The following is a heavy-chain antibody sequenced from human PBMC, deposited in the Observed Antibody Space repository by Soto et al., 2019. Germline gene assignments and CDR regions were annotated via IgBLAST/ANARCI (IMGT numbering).Heavy chain of an antibody. Sequence: QVQLVESGGGVVQPGRSLRLSCAASGFTFSNYGMHWVRQAPGKGLEWVAVISYDGSNKYYADSVKGRFTIYRDNSKITLSLQMNSRSGEDTAVYYCAKGKALVRGVIIDLDVWGQGTPVTVSS. V-gene: IGHV3-30*18. CDR2: ISYDGSNK. CDR3: AKGKALVRGVIIDLDV. D-gene: IGHD3-10*01. J-gene: IGHJ6*02. CDR1: GFTFSNYG.